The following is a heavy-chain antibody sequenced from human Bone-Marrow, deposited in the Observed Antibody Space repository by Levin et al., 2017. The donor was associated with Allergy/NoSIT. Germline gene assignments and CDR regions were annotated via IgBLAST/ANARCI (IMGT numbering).Heavy chain of an antibody. CDR3: ARHARDHYYSDHYMDG. CDR2: IYYGGST. Sequence: SQTLSLTCTVSGGSISSSSYYWGWIRQPPGKGLEWIGSIYYGGSTYYNPSLKSRVTISVDTSKNQFSLRLSSVTAADTAVYYCARHARDHYYSDHYMDGWGKGTTVTVSS. J-gene: IGHJ6*03. CDR1: GGSISSSSYY. V-gene: IGHV4-39*01.